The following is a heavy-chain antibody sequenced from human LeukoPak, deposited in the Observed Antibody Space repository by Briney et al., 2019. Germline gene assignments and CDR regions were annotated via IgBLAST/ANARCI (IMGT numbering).Heavy chain of an antibody. Sequence: ASVKVSCKASGYTFTSYGISWVRQAPGQGLEWMGWINTNTGNPTYAQGFTGRFVFSLDTSVSTAYLQISSLKAEDTAVYYCARSLMVRGVWVGYWGQGTLVTVSS. CDR1: GYTFTSYG. CDR2: INTNTGNP. CDR3: ARSLMVRGVWVGY. D-gene: IGHD3-10*01. J-gene: IGHJ4*02. V-gene: IGHV7-4-1*02.